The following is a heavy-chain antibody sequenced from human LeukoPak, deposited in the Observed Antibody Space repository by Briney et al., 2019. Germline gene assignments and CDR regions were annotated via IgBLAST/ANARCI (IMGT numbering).Heavy chain of an antibody. CDR1: ADSFSSHY. J-gene: IGHJ3*02. D-gene: IGHD4-17*01. V-gene: IGHV4-59*11. CDR3: ARDLVTVTKGFDI. Sequence: SETLSLTCAVPADSFSSHYWTWIRQPPGKGLEWLGHISYIGSINYNPSLKRRVTISIDTSKIQFSLKLSSVTAADTAVYYCARDLVTVTKGFDIWGQGTMVSVSS. CDR2: ISYIGSI.